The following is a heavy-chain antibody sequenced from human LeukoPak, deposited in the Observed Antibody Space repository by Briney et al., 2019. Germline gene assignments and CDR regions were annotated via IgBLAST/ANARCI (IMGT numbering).Heavy chain of an antibody. D-gene: IGHD3-22*01. J-gene: IGHJ3*02. CDR1: GFTFSSYW. CDR3: ARENMIGAFDI. Sequence: GGSLRLSCAASGFTFSSYWMSWVRQAPGKGLEWVANIKQDGSEKYYVDSVKGRFTISRDNAKNSLYLQMNSLGAEDTAVYYCARENMIGAFDIWGQGTMVTVSS. V-gene: IGHV3-7*01. CDR2: IKQDGSEK.